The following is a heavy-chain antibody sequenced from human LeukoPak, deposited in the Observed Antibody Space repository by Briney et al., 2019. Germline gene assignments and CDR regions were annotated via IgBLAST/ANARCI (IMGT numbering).Heavy chain of an antibody. V-gene: IGHV4-59*01. J-gene: IGHJ4*02. CDR1: GVSMSGAY. Sequence: SETLSLTCTVSGVSMSGAYWSWIRQPPGKGLEWIGYIYYSGSTNYNPSLKSRVTISVDTSKNQFSLKLSSVTAADTAVYYCARDTRRYFDYWGQGTLVTVSS. CDR2: IYYSGST. CDR3: ARDTRRYFDY. D-gene: IGHD2-15*01.